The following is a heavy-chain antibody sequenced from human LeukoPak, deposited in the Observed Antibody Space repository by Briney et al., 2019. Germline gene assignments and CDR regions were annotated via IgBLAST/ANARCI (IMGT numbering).Heavy chain of an antibody. CDR2: ISYDGSNK. CDR3: AKEGVIDGGNSVSLYYFDY. Sequence: PGRSLRLSCAASGFTFSSYAMHWVRQAPGKGLEWVAVISYDGSNKYYADSVKGRFTISRDNSKNTLYLQMNSLRAEDTAVYYCAKEGVIDGGNSVSLYYFDYWGQGTLVTVSS. J-gene: IGHJ4*02. V-gene: IGHV3-30-3*01. D-gene: IGHD4-23*01. CDR1: GFTFSSYA.